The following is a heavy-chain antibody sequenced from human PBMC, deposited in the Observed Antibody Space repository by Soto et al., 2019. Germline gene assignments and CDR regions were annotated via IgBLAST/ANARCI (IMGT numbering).Heavy chain of an antibody. D-gene: IGHD6-19*01. CDR3: ARSMGQWLGYYGMDV. CDR1: GFTFSSYG. V-gene: IGHV3-33*01. Sequence: QVQLVESGGGVVQPGRSLRLSCAASGFTFSSYGMHWVRQAPGKGLEWVAVIWYDGSNKYYADSVKGRVNISRDNSKNPLYLQMNSRRVHDTAVYYCARSMGQWLGYYGMDVWGQGTTVSVS. J-gene: IGHJ6*02. CDR2: IWYDGSNK.